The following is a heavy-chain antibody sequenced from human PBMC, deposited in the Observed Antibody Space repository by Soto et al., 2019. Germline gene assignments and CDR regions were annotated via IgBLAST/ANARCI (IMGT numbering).Heavy chain of an antibody. J-gene: IGHJ4*02. CDR1: GFTFSSYW. V-gene: IGHV3-7*03. CDR2: IKQDGSEK. D-gene: IGHD1-26*01. CDR3: ASDSRGLHTKRGSYTGYFDY. Sequence: GGSLRLSCAACGFTFSSYWMSWVRQAPGKGLEWVANIKQDGSEKYYGDSVKGRFTIFRDNAKNSLYLQMNSLRAEDTAVYYCASDSRGLHTKRGSYTGYFDYWGQGTLVPVSS.